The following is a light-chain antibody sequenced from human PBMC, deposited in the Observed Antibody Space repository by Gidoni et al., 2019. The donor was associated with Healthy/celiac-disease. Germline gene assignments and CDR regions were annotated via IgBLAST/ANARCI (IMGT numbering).Light chain of an antibody. J-gene: IGKJ5*01. CDR2: WAS. CDR1: QSVLYSSNNKNY. CDR3: QQYYSTLPIT. V-gene: IGKV4-1*01. Sequence: DIVMTQSPDSLAVSLGARATINCKSSQSVLYSSNNKNYLAWYQQKPGQPPKLLIYWASTRESGVPDRFSGSGSGTDFTLIISSLQAEDVAVYYCQQYYSTLPITFGQGTRLEIK.